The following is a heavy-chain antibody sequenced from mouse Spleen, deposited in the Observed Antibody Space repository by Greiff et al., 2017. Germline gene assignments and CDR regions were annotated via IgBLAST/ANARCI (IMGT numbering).Heavy chain of an antibody. CDR1: GFTFSSYG. D-gene: IGHD2-1*01. Sequence: EVKLVESGGGLVKPGGSLKLSCAASGFTFSSYGMSWVRQTPEKRLEWVATISGGGSYTYYPDSVKGRFTISRDNAKNNLYLQMSSLRSEDTALYYCARLGNCVSFDYWGQGTTLTVSS. V-gene: IGHV5-9-2*01. J-gene: IGHJ2*01. CDR2: ISGGGSYT. CDR3: ARLGNCVSFDY.